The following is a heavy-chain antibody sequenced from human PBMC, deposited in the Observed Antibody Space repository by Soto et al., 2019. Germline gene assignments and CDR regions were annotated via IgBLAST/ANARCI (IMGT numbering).Heavy chain of an antibody. CDR1: GFPFSGSA. D-gene: IGHD5-12*01. Sequence: GGSLRLSCAASGFPFSGSAIHWVRQASGKGLEWVGRIRSKANNYATAYAASMKGRFSISRDDSKTTTYLQMNSLKTEDTAVYYCARRFDSAYNFLDYYYGMDVSGQGTTVTVSS. V-gene: IGHV3-73*01. CDR2: IRSKANNYAT. CDR3: ARRFDSAYNFLDYYYGMDV. J-gene: IGHJ6*02.